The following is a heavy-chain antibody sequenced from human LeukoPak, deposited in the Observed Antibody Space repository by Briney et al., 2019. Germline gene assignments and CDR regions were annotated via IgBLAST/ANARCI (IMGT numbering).Heavy chain of an antibody. D-gene: IGHD2-21*01. Sequence: ASVKVSCKASGYTFTSYGISWVRQAPGQGLEWMGWISAYNGNTNYAQKLQGRVTMTTDTSTSTAYMELRSLRSDDTAVYYCASYRSAYCGGDCCRNDAFDIWGQGTMVTVSS. V-gene: IGHV1-18*01. J-gene: IGHJ3*02. CDR1: GYTFTSYG. CDR2: ISAYNGNT. CDR3: ASYRSAYCGGDCCRNDAFDI.